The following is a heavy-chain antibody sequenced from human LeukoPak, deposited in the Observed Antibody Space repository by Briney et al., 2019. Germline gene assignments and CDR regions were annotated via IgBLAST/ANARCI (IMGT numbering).Heavy chain of an antibody. CDR1: GYSFTSYW. V-gene: IGHV5-51*01. CDR2: IYPGDSDT. D-gene: IGHD4-17*01. J-gene: IGHJ6*02. CDR3: ARGGGPYGDFPYYYYGMDV. Sequence: GESLKISCKGSGYSFTSYWIGWVRQMPGKGLEWTGIIYPGDSDTRYSPSFQGQVTISADKSISTAYLQWSSLKASDTAMYYCARGGGPYGDFPYYYYGMDVWGQGTTVTVSS.